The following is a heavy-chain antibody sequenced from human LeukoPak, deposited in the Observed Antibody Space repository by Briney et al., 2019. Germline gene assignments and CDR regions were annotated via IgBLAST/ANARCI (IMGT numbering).Heavy chain of an antibody. CDR1: GGSISTYY. V-gene: IGHV4-59*01. Sequence: SETLSLTCTVSGGSISTYYWNWIRQPPGKGLGWIGYIYYSGCTNYNPSLKSRVTISVDTSKNQFSLKLSSVTAADTAMYYCARDGSARYYFDYWGQGTLVTVSS. CDR3: ARDGSARYYFDY. J-gene: IGHJ4*02. CDR2: IYYSGCT.